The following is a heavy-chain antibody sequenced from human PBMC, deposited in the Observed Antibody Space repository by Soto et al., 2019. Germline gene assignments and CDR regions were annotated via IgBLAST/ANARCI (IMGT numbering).Heavy chain of an antibody. J-gene: IGHJ5*02. CDR1: GFTFSSYS. CDR2: ISSSSSYI. V-gene: IGHV3-21*01. Sequence: GGSLRLSCAASGFTFSSYSMNWVRQAPGKGLEWVSSISSSSSYIYYADSVKGRFTISRDNAKNSLYLQMNSLRAEDTAVYYCARRAYYDYVWGSSQSNWFDPWGQGTLVTVS. D-gene: IGHD3-16*01. CDR3: ARRAYYDYVWGSSQSNWFDP.